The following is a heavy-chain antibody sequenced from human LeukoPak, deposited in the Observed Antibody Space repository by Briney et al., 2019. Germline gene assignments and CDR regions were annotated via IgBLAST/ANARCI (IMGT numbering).Heavy chain of an antibody. D-gene: IGHD6-19*01. Sequence: GGSLRLSCVASGFTFDSYAMSWVRQAPGKGLEWVANIKQDGSEKYYVDSVKGRFTISRDNAKNSLYLQMNSLRAEDTAVYYCARGGWPYYFDYWGQGTLVTVSS. CDR3: ARGGWPYYFDY. CDR1: GFTFDSYA. CDR2: IKQDGSEK. J-gene: IGHJ4*02. V-gene: IGHV3-7*01.